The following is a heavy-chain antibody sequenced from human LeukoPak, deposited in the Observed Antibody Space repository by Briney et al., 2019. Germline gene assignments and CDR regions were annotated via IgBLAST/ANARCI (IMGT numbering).Heavy chain of an antibody. D-gene: IGHD2-15*01. Sequence: KPSETLSLTCAVYGGSFSGYYWSWIRQPPGEGLEWIGGINHSGSTNYNPSLKSRVTISVDTSKNQFSLKLSSVTAADTAVYYCARASFRRGYCSGGSCLWAFDIWGQGTMVTVSS. CDR3: ARASFRRGYCSGGSCLWAFDI. V-gene: IGHV4-34*01. CDR1: GGSFSGYY. J-gene: IGHJ3*02. CDR2: INHSGST.